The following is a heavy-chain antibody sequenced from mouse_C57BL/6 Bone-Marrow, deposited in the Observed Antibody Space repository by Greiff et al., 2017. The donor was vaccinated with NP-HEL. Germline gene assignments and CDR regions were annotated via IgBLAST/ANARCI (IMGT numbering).Heavy chain of an antibody. CDR2: IDPEDGET. Sequence: VQLQQPGAELVKPGASVKMSCKASGYTFTSYWITWVKQRPGQGLEWIGRIDPEDGETKYAPQFQGKATITADTSSNTAYLQLSSLTSEDTAVYYRASDYYGSSLDYWGQGTTLTVSA. CDR3: ASDYYGSSLDY. D-gene: IGHD1-1*01. CDR1: GYTFTSYW. J-gene: IGHJ2*01. V-gene: IGHV14-2*01.